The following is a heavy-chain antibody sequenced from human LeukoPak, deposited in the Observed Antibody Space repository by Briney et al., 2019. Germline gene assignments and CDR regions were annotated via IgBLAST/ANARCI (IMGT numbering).Heavy chain of an antibody. V-gene: IGHV1-18*01. CDR3: ATTDCSSTSCYVAPADY. Sequence: ASVKVSCKASGYTFTSYGISWVRQAPGQGLEWMGWISAYNGNTNYAQKLQGRVTMTTDTSTSTAYMELRSLRSDDTAVDYCATTDCSSTSCYVAPADYWGQGTLVTVSS. CDR1: GYTFTSYG. J-gene: IGHJ4*02. CDR2: ISAYNGNT. D-gene: IGHD2-2*01.